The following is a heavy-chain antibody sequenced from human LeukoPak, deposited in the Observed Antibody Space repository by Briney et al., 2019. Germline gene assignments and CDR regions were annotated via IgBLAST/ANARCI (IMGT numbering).Heavy chain of an antibody. CDR1: GGSISSGDYY. CDR2: TYYSGST. Sequence: SETLSLTCTVSGGSISSGDYYWNWIRQPPGKGLEWIGYTYYSGSTYYNPSLKSRVTISIDTSKNQFSLKLSSVTAADTAVYYCARGRYYYDSSGYYSGTYYFDYWGQGTLVTVSS. D-gene: IGHD3-22*01. J-gene: IGHJ4*02. V-gene: IGHV4-30-4*01. CDR3: ARGRYYYDSSGYYSGTYYFDY.